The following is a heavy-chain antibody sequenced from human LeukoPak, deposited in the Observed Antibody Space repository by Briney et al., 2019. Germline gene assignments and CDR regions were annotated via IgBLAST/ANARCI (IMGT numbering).Heavy chain of an antibody. Sequence: GGSLRLSCAASGFTFSSYAMHWVRQAPGKGLEWVAVISYDGSNKYYADSVKSRFTISRDNSKNTLYLQMNSLRAEDTAVYYCAQRIAVAGTGFDYWGQGTLVTVSS. V-gene: IGHV3-30-3*01. J-gene: IGHJ4*02. CDR2: ISYDGSNK. D-gene: IGHD6-19*01. CDR3: AQRIAVAGTGFDY. CDR1: GFTFSSYA.